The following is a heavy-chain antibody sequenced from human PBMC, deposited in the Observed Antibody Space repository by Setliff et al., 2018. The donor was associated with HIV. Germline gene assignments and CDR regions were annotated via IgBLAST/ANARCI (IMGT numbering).Heavy chain of an antibody. CDR3: AKSGFGVLALGINNYFDP. J-gene: IGHJ5*02. D-gene: IGHD3-10*01. Sequence: GGSLRLSCAASGFTFRSYCMAWVRQAPGKGLEWVSVITGDGSYTYYADSVKGRFTISRDNSKSTLYLQLKSLRAEDPAVYHCAKSGFGVLALGINNYFDPGAREPRSPSPQ. V-gene: IGHV3-23*01. CDR1: GFTFRSYC. CDR2: ITGDGSYT.